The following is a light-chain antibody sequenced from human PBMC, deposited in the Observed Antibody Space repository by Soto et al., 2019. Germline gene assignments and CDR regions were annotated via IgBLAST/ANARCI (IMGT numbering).Light chain of an antibody. V-gene: IGKV1-5*01. Sequence: DIQMTQSPSTLSASVGDRVTITCRASQSISSWLAWYQQKPGKAPKLLIYDASSLESGVPSRFSGSGSGTEFTLTISSLQPDDFATYYGQQYNSYSRTFGQGTKV. CDR2: DAS. CDR3: QQYNSYSRT. J-gene: IGKJ1*01. CDR1: QSISSW.